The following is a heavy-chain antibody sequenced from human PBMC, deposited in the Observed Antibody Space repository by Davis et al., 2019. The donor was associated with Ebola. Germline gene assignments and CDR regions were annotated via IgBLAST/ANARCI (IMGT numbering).Heavy chain of an antibody. J-gene: IGHJ3*02. CDR1: GGSISSSNW. CDR2: IYHSGST. CDR3: AGAQLVLGAFDI. D-gene: IGHD6-13*01. Sequence: MPSETLSLTCAVSGGSISSSNWWSWVRPPPGKGLEWIGEIYHSGSTNYNPSLKSRVTISVDKSKNQFSLKLSSVTAADTAVYYCAGAQLVLGAFDIWGQGTMVTVSS. V-gene: IGHV4-4*02.